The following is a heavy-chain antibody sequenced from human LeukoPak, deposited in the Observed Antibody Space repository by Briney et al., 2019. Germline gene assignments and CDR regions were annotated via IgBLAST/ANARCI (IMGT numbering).Heavy chain of an antibody. CDR3: ARVRTRTKYYDFWSGRYGMDV. J-gene: IGHJ6*02. V-gene: IGHV3-7*01. D-gene: IGHD3-3*01. Sequence: PGGSLRLSCAASGFTFSSYWMSWVRHAPGKGLEWVANIKQDGSEKYYVDSVKGRFTISRDNAKNSLYLQMNSLRAEDTAVYYCARVRTRTKYYDFWSGRYGMDVWGQGTTVTVSS. CDR1: GFTFSSYW. CDR2: IKQDGSEK.